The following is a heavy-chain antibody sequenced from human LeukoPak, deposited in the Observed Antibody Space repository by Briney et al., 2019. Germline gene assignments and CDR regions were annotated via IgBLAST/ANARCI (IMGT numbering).Heavy chain of an antibody. V-gene: IGHV3-15*01. CDR3: TTETIYYYDSSGYYFDDFDY. J-gene: IGHJ4*02. D-gene: IGHD3-22*01. CDR1: GFTFSNAW. CDR2: IKSKTDGGTT. Sequence: PGGSLRLSCAASGFTFSNAWMSWVRQAPGKGLEWVGRIKSKTDGGTTDYAAPVKGRFTISRDDSKNTLYLQMNSLKTEDTAVYYCTTETIYYYDSSGYYFDDFDYWGQGTLVTVSS.